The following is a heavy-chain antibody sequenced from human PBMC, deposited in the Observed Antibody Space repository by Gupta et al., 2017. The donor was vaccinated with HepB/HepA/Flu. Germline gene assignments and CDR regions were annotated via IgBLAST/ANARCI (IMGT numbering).Heavy chain of an antibody. CDR1: GFTFSSYA. CDR2: ISGSGGRK. V-gene: IGHV3-23*01. Sequence: EVQLLESGGGLVQPGGSLRLSCAASGFTFSSYAMSWVRQAPGKGLEWVSAISGSGGRKYYADAVKGRFTISRDNSKNTLYRQMKRMRAEETAVYYCAKALGGTNLYGMDVGGQGTTVTVYS. J-gene: IGHJ6*02. D-gene: IGHD3-16*01. CDR3: AKALGGTNLYGMDV.